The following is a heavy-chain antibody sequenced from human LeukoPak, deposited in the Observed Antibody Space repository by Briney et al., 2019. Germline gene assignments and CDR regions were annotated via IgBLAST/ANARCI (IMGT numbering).Heavy chain of an antibody. J-gene: IGHJ4*02. CDR1: GFAFSSYG. Sequence: GSLRLSCAASGFAFSSYGMHWVRQAPGKGLEWVAVIWYDGSNKYYADSVKGRFTISRDNSKNTLYLQMNSLRAEDTAVYYCARVPHAEYCSSTSCYLAYWGQGTLVTVSS. CDR2: IWYDGSNK. V-gene: IGHV3-33*01. CDR3: ARVPHAEYCSSTSCYLAY. D-gene: IGHD2-2*01.